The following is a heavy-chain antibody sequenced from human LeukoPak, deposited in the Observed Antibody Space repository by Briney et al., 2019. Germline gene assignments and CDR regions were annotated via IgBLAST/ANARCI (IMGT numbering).Heavy chain of an antibody. V-gene: IGHV3-23*01. Sequence: GGSLRLSCAASGFTFSSYAMSWVRQAPGKGLEWVSAISGSGGSTYYADSVKGRFTISRDDSKNTLYLQMNSLRAEDTAVYYCAKVLYYDFWSGSVGFDPWGQGTLVTVSS. CDR2: ISGSGGST. CDR1: GFTFSSYA. CDR3: AKVLYYDFWSGSVGFDP. D-gene: IGHD3-3*01. J-gene: IGHJ5*02.